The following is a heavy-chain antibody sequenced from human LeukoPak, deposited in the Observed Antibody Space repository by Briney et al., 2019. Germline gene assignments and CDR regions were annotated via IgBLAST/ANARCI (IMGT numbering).Heavy chain of an antibody. Sequence: PGGSLRLSCTASGFSYSGYSMHWVRQAPGQGLEWVSGIQRDGSSPTYADSVKGRFAISRDNAKGSVYLQMNILRAEDTAVYYCSSGHYGPHYWGQGTLVTVSS. CDR1: GFSYSGYS. CDR2: IQRDGSSP. D-gene: IGHD3-3*01. CDR3: SSGHYGPHY. J-gene: IGHJ4*02. V-gene: IGHV3-74*01.